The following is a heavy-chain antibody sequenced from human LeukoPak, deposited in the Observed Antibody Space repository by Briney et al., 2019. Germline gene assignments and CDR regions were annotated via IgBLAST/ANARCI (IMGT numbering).Heavy chain of an antibody. D-gene: IGHD4-17*01. CDR3: TTGSHGDPSRFDY. J-gene: IGHJ4*02. V-gene: IGHV3-15*01. Sequence: PGGSLRLSCAASGFTFSNAWMSWVHQAPGKGLEWVGRIKSKTDGGTTDYAAPVKGRFTISRDDSKNTLYLQMNSLKTEDTAVYYCTTGSHGDPSRFDYWGQGTLVTVSS. CDR1: GFTFSNAW. CDR2: IKSKTDGGTT.